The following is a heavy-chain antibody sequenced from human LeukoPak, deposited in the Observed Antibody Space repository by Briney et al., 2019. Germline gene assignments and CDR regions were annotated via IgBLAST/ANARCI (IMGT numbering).Heavy chain of an antibody. V-gene: IGHV3-48*04. J-gene: IGHJ4*02. Sequence: PGGSLRLSCAASGFTFSSYSMNWVRQAPGKGLEWVSYISSSSSTRYYADSVKGRFTISRDNVKNSLYLQMNSLRAEDTAVYYCARDIHPYYYDSSGFDYWGQGTLVTVSS. D-gene: IGHD3-22*01. CDR1: GFTFSSYS. CDR3: ARDIHPYYYDSSGFDY. CDR2: ISSSSSTR.